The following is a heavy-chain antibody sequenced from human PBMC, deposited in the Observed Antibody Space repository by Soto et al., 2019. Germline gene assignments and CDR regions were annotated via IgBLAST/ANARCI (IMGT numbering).Heavy chain of an antibody. CDR1: GFTFSSYA. CDR2: INTSGGST. J-gene: IGHJ4*02. Sequence: EAQLLESGGGLVQPGGSLRLSCAASGFTFSSYAMSWVRQAPGKGLEWVSGINTSGGSTYYADSVKGRFTISRDNSKNTLYLQMNSLRAEDTAVYYCAKGVSSSSTIDSWGQGTLVTVSS. D-gene: IGHD2-2*01. V-gene: IGHV3-23*01. CDR3: AKGVSSSSTIDS.